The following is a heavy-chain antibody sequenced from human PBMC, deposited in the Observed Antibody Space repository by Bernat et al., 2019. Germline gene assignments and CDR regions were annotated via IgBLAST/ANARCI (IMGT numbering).Heavy chain of an antibody. V-gene: IGHV6-1*01. J-gene: IGHJ4*02. CDR3: AKETRGVFQN. CDR1: GDSVSSNSAA. D-gene: IGHD3-16*01. Sequence: QVQLQQSGPGLVKPSQTLSLTCAISGDSVSSNSAAWNWIRQSPSRGLEWLGRTYYRSKWYNDYAVSVESRITVNPDTSTNQFSLHVNSVTPEDTAVYYCAKETRGVFQNWGQGLLVTVSS. CDR2: TYYRSKWYN.